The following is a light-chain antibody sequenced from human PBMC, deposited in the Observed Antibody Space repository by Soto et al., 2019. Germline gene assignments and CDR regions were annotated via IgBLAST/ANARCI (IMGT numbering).Light chain of an antibody. V-gene: IGLV2-14*01. Sequence: QSALTQPASVSGSPGQSITISCTGTSSDVGGYNYVSWYQQQPGKAPKLMIYDVNKRPSGVANRFSGYKSGNTASLPISGLQAEDEADYYCSSYTSSSTLVVFGGGTKLTVL. CDR1: SSDVGGYNY. J-gene: IGLJ2*01. CDR2: DVN. CDR3: SSYTSSSTLVV.